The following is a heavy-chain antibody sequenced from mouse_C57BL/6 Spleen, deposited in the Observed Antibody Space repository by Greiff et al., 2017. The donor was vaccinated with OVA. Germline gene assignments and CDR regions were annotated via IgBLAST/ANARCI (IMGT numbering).Heavy chain of an antibody. CDR3: ARSNWDGWYFDV. Sequence: DVKLQESGPGLAKPSQTLSLTCSVTGYSITSDYWNWIRKFPGNKLEYMGYISYSGSTYYNPSLKSRISITRDTSKNQYYLQLKSVTTEDTATDYCARSNWDGWYFDVWGTGTTVTVSS. V-gene: IGHV3-8*01. D-gene: IGHD4-1*01. CDR1: GYSITSDY. CDR2: ISYSGST. J-gene: IGHJ1*03.